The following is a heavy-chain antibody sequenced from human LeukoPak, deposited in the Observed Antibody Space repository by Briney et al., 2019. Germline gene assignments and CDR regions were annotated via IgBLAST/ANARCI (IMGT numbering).Heavy chain of an antibody. CDR3: ARAEWRDAFDI. V-gene: IGHV4-59*01. CDR1: AGSISSYY. J-gene: IGHJ3*02. D-gene: IGHD3-3*01. Sequence: PSQTLSLTCTVAAGSISSYYRSWIRQPPGEGLEWIGYIYYRGSTNYNPSLKSRVTISVDTSKNQFSLKLSSVTATDTAVYYCARAEWRDAFDIWGQGTMVTVSS. CDR2: IYYRGST.